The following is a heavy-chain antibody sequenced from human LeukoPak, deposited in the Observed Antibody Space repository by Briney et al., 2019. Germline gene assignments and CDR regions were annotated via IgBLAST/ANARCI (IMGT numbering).Heavy chain of an antibody. Sequence: SQTLSLTCTVSGGSISSGGYYWSWIRQHPGKGLEWIGYIYYSGSTYYNPSLKSRVTISVDTSKNQFSLKLSSVTAEDTAVYYCARDDCSSISCYHNWFDPWSQGTLVTVSS. CDR3: ARDDCSSISCYHNWFDP. J-gene: IGHJ5*02. V-gene: IGHV4-31*03. D-gene: IGHD2-2*01. CDR1: GGSISSGGYY. CDR2: IYYSGST.